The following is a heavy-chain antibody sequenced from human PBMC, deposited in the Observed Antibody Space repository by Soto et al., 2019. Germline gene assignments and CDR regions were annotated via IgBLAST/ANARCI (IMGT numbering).Heavy chain of an antibody. CDR3: ASLYRSGWFDP. Sequence: QVQLQESGPGLVKPSETLSLTCTVSGGSISSYYWSWIRQPPGKGLEWIGYIYYSGSTNYNPSLKSRVTISVDTSKNQFSLKLSSVTAADTAVYYCASLYRSGWFDPWGQGTLVTVSS. V-gene: IGHV4-59*08. J-gene: IGHJ5*02. D-gene: IGHD6-19*01. CDR1: GGSISSYY. CDR2: IYYSGST.